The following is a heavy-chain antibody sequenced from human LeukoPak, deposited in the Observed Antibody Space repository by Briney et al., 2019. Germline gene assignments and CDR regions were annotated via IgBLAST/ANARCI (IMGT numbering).Heavy chain of an antibody. CDR2: INHSGST. Sequence: SETLSLTCAVYGGSFSGYYWSWIRQPPGKGLEWIGEINHSGSTNYNPSLKSRVTISVDTSKNQFSLKLSSVTAADTAVYYCARGHYYYYGMDVWGQGTTVTVPS. J-gene: IGHJ6*02. CDR1: GGSFSGYY. V-gene: IGHV4-34*01. CDR3: ARGHYYYYGMDV.